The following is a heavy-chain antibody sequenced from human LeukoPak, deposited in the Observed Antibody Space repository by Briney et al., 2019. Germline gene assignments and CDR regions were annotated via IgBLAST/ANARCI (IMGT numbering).Heavy chain of an antibody. Sequence: PSETLSLTCADYGGSFSGYYWSWIRQPPGKGLEGTGEINHSGSTNYNPSLKSRVTISVDTSKNQFSLKLSSVTAADTAVYYCARGGYYGSGKGSDVWGQGTTVTVSS. CDR2: INHSGST. D-gene: IGHD3-10*01. CDR1: GGSFSGYY. J-gene: IGHJ6*02. V-gene: IGHV4-34*01. CDR3: ARGGYYGSGKGSDV.